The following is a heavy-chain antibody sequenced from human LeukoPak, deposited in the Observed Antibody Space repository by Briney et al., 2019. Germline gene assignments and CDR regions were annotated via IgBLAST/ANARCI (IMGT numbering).Heavy chain of an antibody. CDR1: GFTFSSFG. D-gene: IGHD3-9*01. Sequence: GGTLRLSCAASGFTFSSFGMSWVRQAPGKGLEWVSAISGSGVSTYYADSVKGRFTISRDNSKNSLYLQMNSLRAEDTAVYYCAKCILTGYYKGYMDVWGKGTTVTISS. J-gene: IGHJ6*03. CDR3: AKCILTGYYKGYMDV. CDR2: ISGSGVST. V-gene: IGHV3-23*01.